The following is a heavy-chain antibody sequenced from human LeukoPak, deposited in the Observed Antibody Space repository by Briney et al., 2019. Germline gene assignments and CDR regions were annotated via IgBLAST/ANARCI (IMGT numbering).Heavy chain of an antibody. V-gene: IGHV1-2*02. D-gene: IGHD2-2*02. J-gene: IGHJ4*02. CDR1: GYTFTGYY. CDR3: ARDSTAIVVVPAAICDY. Sequence: VSVKVSCKASGYTFTGYYMHWVRQAPGQGLEWMGWINPNSGGTNYAQKFQGRVTMTRDTSISTAYMELSRLRSDDTAVYYCARDSTAIVVVPAAICDYWGQGTLVTVSS. CDR2: INPNSGGT.